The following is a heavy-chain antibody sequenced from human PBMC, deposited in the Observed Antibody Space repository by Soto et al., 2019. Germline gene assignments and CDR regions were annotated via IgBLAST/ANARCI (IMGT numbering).Heavy chain of an antibody. Sequence: TETLSLTYAVSGGYVSSSNWWRWVRQPPGKGLEWIGEIYYSGSTNYNPSPKSRVTISVDTSKNQFSLKLSSVTAADTAVYYCARGHYYGSESYYTPRRASYYFDYWGQGTLVTVSS. CDR2: IYYSGST. V-gene: IGHV4-4*02. CDR3: ARGHYYGSESYYTPRRASYYFDY. CDR1: GGYVSSSNW. J-gene: IGHJ4*02. D-gene: IGHD3-10*01.